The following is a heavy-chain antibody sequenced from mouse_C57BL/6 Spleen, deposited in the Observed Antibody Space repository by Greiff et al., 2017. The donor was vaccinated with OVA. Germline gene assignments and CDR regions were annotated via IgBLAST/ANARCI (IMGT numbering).Heavy chain of an antibody. V-gene: IGHV3-6*01. J-gene: IGHJ4*01. CDR3: ARDYYGSSPPYYYAMDY. CDR1: GYSITSGYY. CDR2: ISYDGSN. Sequence: EVQLQQSGPGLVKPSQSLSLTCSVTGYSITSGYYWHWIRQFPGNKLEWMGYISYDGSNNYNPSLNNRFSITRDTSKNQFFLKLNSVTTEDTATYYCARDYYGSSPPYYYAMDYWGQGTSVTVSS. D-gene: IGHD1-1*01.